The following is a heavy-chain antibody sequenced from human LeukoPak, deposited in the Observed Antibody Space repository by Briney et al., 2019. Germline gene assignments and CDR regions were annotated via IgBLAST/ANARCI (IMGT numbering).Heavy chain of an antibody. V-gene: IGHV3-11*06. CDR3: ARRRGLLWFGD. CDR2: INSSSSYT. Sequence: GGSLRLSCAASGFTFSDYYMSWIRQAPGKGLEWVSYINSSSSYTNYADSVKGRFTISRDNAKNSLYLQMTSLRAEDTAVYYCARRRGLLWFGDWGQGTLVTVSS. CDR1: GFTFSDYY. J-gene: IGHJ4*02. D-gene: IGHD3-10*01.